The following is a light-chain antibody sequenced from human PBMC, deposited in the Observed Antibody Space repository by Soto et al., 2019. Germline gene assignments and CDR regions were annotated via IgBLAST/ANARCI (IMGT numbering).Light chain of an antibody. J-gene: IGLJ2*01. Sequence: QSVLTQPPSVSGAPGQRVTISCTGSSSNIGAGSDVHWYQHLPGTAPKHLIYGNNNRPSGVPDRFSGSKSGTSASLAITGLQAEDEADYYCQSYDSSLSGVVFGGGTQLTVL. V-gene: IGLV1-40*01. CDR1: SSNIGAGSD. CDR3: QSYDSSLSGVV. CDR2: GNN.